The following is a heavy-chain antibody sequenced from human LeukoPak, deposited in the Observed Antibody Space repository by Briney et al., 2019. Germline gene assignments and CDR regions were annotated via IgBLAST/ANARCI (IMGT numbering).Heavy chain of an antibody. CDR2: ISGGDGST. CDR3: ARKYCSSASCDVASVGYYYYMDV. J-gene: IGHJ6*03. V-gene: IGHV3-23*01. Sequence: PGGSLRFSCAASGFTFSSYTMSWVRQTPGKGLEWVSGISGGDGSTYYADSVKGRFTISRDNAKNSLYLQMNSLRAEDTAVYYCARKYCSSASCDVASVGYYYYMDVWGKGTTVTVSS. CDR1: GFTFSSYT. D-gene: IGHD2-2*01.